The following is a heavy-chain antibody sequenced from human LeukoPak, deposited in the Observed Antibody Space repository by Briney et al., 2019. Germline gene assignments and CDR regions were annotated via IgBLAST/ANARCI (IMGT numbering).Heavy chain of an antibody. J-gene: IGHJ4*02. V-gene: IGHV4-59*01. Sequence: SETLSLTCTVSGGSISSYYWSWIRQPPGKGLEWIGYIYYSGGTNYNPSLKSRVTISVDTSKNQFFLKLSSVTAADTAVYYCARVGYSSSPYFDYWGQGTLVTVSS. CDR1: GGSISSYY. CDR2: IYYSGGT. D-gene: IGHD6-13*01. CDR3: ARVGYSSSPYFDY.